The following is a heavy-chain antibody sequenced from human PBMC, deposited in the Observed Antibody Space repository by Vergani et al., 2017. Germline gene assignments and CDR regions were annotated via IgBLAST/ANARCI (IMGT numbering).Heavy chain of an antibody. Sequence: QLVESGGGLVQPGRSLRLSCAASGFTFDDYAMHWVRQAPGKGLEWVSGISWNSGSIGYADSVKGRFTISRDNAKNSLYLQMNSLRAEDTALYYCVKDIAASGNYWYFDLWGRGTLVTVSS. D-gene: IGHD6-13*01. CDR2: ISWNSGSI. J-gene: IGHJ2*01. V-gene: IGHV3-9*01. CDR1: GFTFDDYA. CDR3: VKDIAASGNYWYFDL.